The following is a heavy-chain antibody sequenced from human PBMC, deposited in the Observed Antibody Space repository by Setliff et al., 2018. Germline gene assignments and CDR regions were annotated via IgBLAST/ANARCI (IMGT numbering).Heavy chain of an antibody. D-gene: IGHD5-18*01. Sequence: SETLSLTCAVSGYSISSGYYWGWIRQPPGKGLEWIGSIYHSGSTYYNPSLKSRVTISVDTSKNQFSLKLSSVTAADTAVYYCARHRGYSYGRIDYWGQGTLVTVSS. CDR3: ARHRGYSYGRIDY. J-gene: IGHJ4*02. CDR1: GYSISSGYY. CDR2: IYHSGST. V-gene: IGHV4-38-2*01.